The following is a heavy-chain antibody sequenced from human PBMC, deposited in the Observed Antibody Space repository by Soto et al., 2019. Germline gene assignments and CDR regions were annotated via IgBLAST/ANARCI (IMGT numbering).Heavy chain of an antibody. V-gene: IGHV4-59*12. CDR2: IYYSGST. D-gene: IGHD2-2*01. CDR1: GRPISTYY. CDR3: ARVPIVVVPAAAGYYYYYYGMDG. Sequence: PSDTLSLTCTFSGRPISTYYWSWIRQPPGKGLEWIGYIYYSGSTNYNPSLKRRVTISVDTSKNQFSLKLNSVTPEDTAVYYCARVPIVVVPAAAGYYYYYYGMDGWGQGTTVTVSS. J-gene: IGHJ6*02.